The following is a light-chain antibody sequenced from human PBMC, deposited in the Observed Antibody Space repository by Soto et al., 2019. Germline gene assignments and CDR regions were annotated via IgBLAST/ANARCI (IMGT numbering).Light chain of an antibody. CDR2: DVS. J-gene: IGLJ1*01. CDR3: SSYTSSSTPV. CDR1: SSDVGGYNY. Sequence: QSALTQPASVSGSPGQSIPISCTGTSSDVGGYNYVSWYQQHPGKAPKLMIYDVSNRPSGVSNRFSGSKSGNTASLTISGRQAEDEADYYCSSYTSSSTPVFGTGTKLTVL. V-gene: IGLV2-14*01.